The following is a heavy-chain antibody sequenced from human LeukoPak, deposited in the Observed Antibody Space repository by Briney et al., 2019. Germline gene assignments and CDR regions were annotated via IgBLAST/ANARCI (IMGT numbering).Heavy chain of an antibody. CDR3: ARHNY. CDR1: GFTFSSYS. CDR2: ISTSSSTR. J-gene: IGHJ4*02. V-gene: IGHV3-48*02. Sequence: GGSLRLSCAASGFTFSSYSMNWVRQAPGKGLEWVSYISTSSSTRYYADSVKGRFTDSRDNAKNSLYLQMSSLRDDDTALYYCARHNYWGQGTLVTVSS.